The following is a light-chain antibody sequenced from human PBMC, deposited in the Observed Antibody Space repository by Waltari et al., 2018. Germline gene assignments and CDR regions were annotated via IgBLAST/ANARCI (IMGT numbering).Light chain of an antibody. Sequence: SFVLTQPPSVSVAPGGTAKITCGGSIVGSESVHWYQQKPGQAPVLVIYYDNDRPAGIPELFSGFTSGNTATLTSSRVEAGDEADYYCQVWDTSIDVGVFGTGTKVTVL. CDR3: QVWDTSIDVGV. CDR2: YDN. J-gene: IGLJ1*01. CDR1: IVGSES. V-gene: IGLV3-21*04.